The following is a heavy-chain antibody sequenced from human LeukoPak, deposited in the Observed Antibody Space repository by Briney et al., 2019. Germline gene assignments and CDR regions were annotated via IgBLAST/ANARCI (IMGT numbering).Heavy chain of an antibody. CDR1: GGSFSGYY. D-gene: IGHD6-6*01. CDR2: INHSGST. V-gene: IGHV4-34*01. J-gene: IGHJ6*02. Sequence: SETLSLTCAVYGGSFSGYYWSWIRKPPGKGLKGMGEINHSGSTYYNPSLKSRVTISVDTSKNQFSLKLSSVTAADTAVYYCARGEAARRYYYYYGMDVWGQGTTVTVSS. CDR3: ARGEAARRYYYYYGMDV.